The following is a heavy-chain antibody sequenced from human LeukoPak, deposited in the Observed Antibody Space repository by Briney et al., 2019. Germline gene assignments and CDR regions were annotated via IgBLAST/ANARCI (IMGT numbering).Heavy chain of an antibody. CDR2: MYDSGST. Sequence: ASETLSLTCTVSGVSIRGNYWNWIRQPPGKGLEWIGYMYDSGSTNYNPSLKSRVTISVDVSKNQLSLKLSSVTAADTAVYYCARDYASGSSWNWLDPWGQGTLVTVSS. CDR1: GVSIRGNY. D-gene: IGHD6-13*01. CDR3: ARDYASGSSWNWLDP. V-gene: IGHV4-59*01. J-gene: IGHJ5*02.